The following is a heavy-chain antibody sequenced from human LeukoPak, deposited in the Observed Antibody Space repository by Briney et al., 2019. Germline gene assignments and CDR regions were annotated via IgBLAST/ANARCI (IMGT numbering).Heavy chain of an antibody. CDR1: GYTFTSYW. Sequence: GESLKISFKGPGYTFTSYWIGWVRPIPGKGLEWMGIIYPGDADTRYNPSFQGKVTMSADKSITTAYLHWSSLKASDTAMYYCARLGYCSRGTCYAFDYWGQGTLVTVSS. V-gene: IGHV5-51*01. CDR2: IYPGDADT. J-gene: IGHJ4*02. CDR3: ARLGYCSRGTCYAFDY. D-gene: IGHD2-2*01.